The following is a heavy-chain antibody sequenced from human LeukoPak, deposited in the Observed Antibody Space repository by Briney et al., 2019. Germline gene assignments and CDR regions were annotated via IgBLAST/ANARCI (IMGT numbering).Heavy chain of an antibody. D-gene: IGHD3-9*01. CDR1: GFTFSSYA. Sequence: GGSLRLSCAASGFTFSSYAMSWVRQAPGKGLEWVPAISGSGGSTYYADSVKGRFTTSRDNSKNTLYLQMNSLRAEDTAVYYCAKEGDILTGYAGFDYWGQGTLVTVSS. CDR3: AKEGDILTGYAGFDY. V-gene: IGHV3-23*01. CDR2: ISGSGGST. J-gene: IGHJ4*02.